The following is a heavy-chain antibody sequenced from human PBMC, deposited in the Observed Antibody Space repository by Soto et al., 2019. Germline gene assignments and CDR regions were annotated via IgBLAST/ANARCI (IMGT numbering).Heavy chain of an antibody. CDR2: IYYSGST. CDR1: GCSISCYY. Sequence: PSETLSLTCTVSGCSISCYYWSWIRQPPGKGLEWIGYIYYSGSTNYNPSLKSRVTISVDTSKNQFSLKLSSVTAADTAVYYCARRSCSGGSCYSSKYYFDYWGQGTLVTVSS. J-gene: IGHJ4*02. D-gene: IGHD2-15*01. V-gene: IGHV4-59*08. CDR3: ARRSCSGGSCYSSKYYFDY.